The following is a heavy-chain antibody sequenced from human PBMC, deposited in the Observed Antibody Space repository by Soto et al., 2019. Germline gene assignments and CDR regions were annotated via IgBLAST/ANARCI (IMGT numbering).Heavy chain of an antibody. CDR1: GASLGGFH. CDR2: LIHGGST. D-gene: IGHD3-16*01. CDR3: ARSPLGYDYVRQTWREVGDSFDI. Sequence: SETLSLTCAIYGASLGGFHWTWLRQAPGKGLEWIGELIHGGSTNYNPSLKSRVSFSLDTSKNQFSLHLMSVTAADTAVYYCARSPLGYDYVRQTWREVGDSFDIWGRGTMVTVSS. V-gene: IGHV4-34*12. J-gene: IGHJ3*02.